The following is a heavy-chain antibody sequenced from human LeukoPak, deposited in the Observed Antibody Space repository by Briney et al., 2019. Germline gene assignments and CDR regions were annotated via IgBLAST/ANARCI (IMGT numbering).Heavy chain of an antibody. J-gene: IGHJ4*02. D-gene: IGHD3-10*01. CDR1: GGTFSSYA. CDR2: IIPILGIA. Sequence: SGKVSCKASGGTFSSYAISWVRQAPGQGLEWMGRIIPILGIANYAQKFQGRVTITADKSTSTAYMELSSLRSEDTAVYYCARGAMVRGVFDYWGQGTLVTVSS. V-gene: IGHV1-69*04. CDR3: ARGAMVRGVFDY.